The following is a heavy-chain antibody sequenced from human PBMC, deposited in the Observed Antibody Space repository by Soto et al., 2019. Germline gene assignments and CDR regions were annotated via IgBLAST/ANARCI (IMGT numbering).Heavy chain of an antibody. J-gene: IGHJ4*02. CDR3: ASSPLKPRYYYDSSSYYYAGY. CDR2: ISAYNGNT. V-gene: IGHV1-18*01. Sequence: AASVKVSCKASGYTFTSYGISWVRQAPGQGLEWMGWISAYNGNTNYAQKLQGRVTMTTDTSTSTAYMELRSLRSDDTAVYYCASSPLKPRYYYDSSSYYYAGYWGQGTLVTVSS. CDR1: GYTFTSYG. D-gene: IGHD3-22*01.